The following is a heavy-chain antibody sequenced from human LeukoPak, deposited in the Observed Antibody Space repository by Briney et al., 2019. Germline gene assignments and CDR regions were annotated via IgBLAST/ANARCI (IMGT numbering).Heavy chain of an antibody. CDR3: ARDTRDYDILTGYYHYYGMDV. CDR2: INPNSGGT. Sequence: ASVKVSCKASGYTFTGYYMHWVRQAPRQGLEWMGWINPNSGGTNYAQKFQGWVTMTRDTSISTAYMELSRLRSDDTAVYYCARDTRDYDILTGYYHYYGMDVWGQGTTVTVSS. V-gene: IGHV1-2*04. CDR1: GYTFTGYY. D-gene: IGHD3-9*01. J-gene: IGHJ6*02.